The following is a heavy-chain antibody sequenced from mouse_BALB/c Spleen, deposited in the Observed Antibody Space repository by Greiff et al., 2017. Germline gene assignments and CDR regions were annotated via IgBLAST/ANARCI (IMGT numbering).Heavy chain of an antibody. Sequence: QVQLQQSGAELLRPGASVTLSCKASGYTFTDYEMHWVKQTPVHGLEWIGAIDPETGGTAYNQKFKGKATLTADKSSSTAYMELRSLTSEDSAVYYCTRSEDYDVFAYWGQGTLVTVSA. CDR1: GYTFTDYE. CDR3: TRSEDYDVFAY. J-gene: IGHJ3*01. V-gene: IGHV1-15*01. D-gene: IGHD2-4*01. CDR2: IDPETGGT.